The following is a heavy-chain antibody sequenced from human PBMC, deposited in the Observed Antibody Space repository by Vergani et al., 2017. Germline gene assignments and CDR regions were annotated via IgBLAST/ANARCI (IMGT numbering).Heavy chain of an antibody. V-gene: IGHV3-30-3*01. CDR2: ISYDGSNK. J-gene: IGHJ6*03. D-gene: IGHD1/OR15-1a*01. CDR1: GFTFSSYA. CDR3: ARDAPKRTYYYYMDV. Sequence: QVQLVESGGGVVQPGRSLRLSCAASGFTFSSYAMHWVRQAPGKGLEWVAVISYDGSNKYYADSVKGRFTISRDNAKNSLYLQMNSLRAEDTAVYYCARDAPKRTYYYYMDVWGKGTTVTVSS.